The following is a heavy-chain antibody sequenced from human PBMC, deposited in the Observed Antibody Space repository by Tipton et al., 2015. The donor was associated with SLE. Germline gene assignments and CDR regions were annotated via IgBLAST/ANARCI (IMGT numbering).Heavy chain of an antibody. CDR3: ASWPRWDAFDI. CDR2: IYPPDSDT. Sequence: QLVQSGAEVKKSGESLKISCKGSGYSLASYWIGWVRQMPEKGLEWMGLIYPPDSDTRYSPSFQGRVTLSVDKSISTAYLQWSSLKASDSAIYYCASWPRWDAFDIWGQGTMVTVYS. V-gene: IGHV5-51*03. J-gene: IGHJ3*02. CDR1: GYSLASYW.